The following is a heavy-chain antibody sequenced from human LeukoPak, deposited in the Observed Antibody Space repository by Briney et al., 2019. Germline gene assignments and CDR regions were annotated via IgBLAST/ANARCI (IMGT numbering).Heavy chain of an antibody. CDR2: INSDGSST. CDR1: GFTFSSYW. CDR3: AGEVGCSGGSRYVY. V-gene: IGHV3-74*01. D-gene: IGHD2-15*01. Sequence: PGGSLRLSCAASGFTFSSYWMHWVRQAPGKGLVWVSRINSDGSSTSYADSVKGRFTISRDNAKNTLYLQMNSLRAEDTAVYYCAGEVGCSGGSRYVYWGQGTLVTVSS. J-gene: IGHJ4*02.